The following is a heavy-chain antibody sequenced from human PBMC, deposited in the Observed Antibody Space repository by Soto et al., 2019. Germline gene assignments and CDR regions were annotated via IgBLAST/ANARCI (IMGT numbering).Heavy chain of an antibody. J-gene: IGHJ6*02. CDR3: ARGDATKIVATTYYAMNV. Sequence: QVQLVQYGAEVKKTGSSVKVSCTASGGSLSTFGISWVRQAPGQGIEWMGAIIPVFGTPNYSQKFQERVTINEDESTTTDYMEVRRLTSEDTAVYYCARGDATKIVATTYYAMNVWGQGTTLTGSS. CDR2: IIPVFGTP. V-gene: IGHV1-69*12. D-gene: IGHD3-22*01. CDR1: GGSLSTFG.